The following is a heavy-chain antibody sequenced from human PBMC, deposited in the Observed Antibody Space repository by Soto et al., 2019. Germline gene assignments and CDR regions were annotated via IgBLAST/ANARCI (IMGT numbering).Heavy chain of an antibody. D-gene: IGHD6-19*01. CDR3: ARDLGRRYSSGWYFDY. J-gene: IGHJ4*02. CDR1: GGSISSYY. V-gene: IGHV4-4*07. Sequence: QVQLQESGPGLVKPSETLSLTCTVSGGSISSYYWSWIRQPAGKGLEWIGRLYTSGSTNYNPSLKSRVTMSEDTSKNQFSLKLSSVTAADTAVYYCARDLGRRYSSGWYFDYWGQGTLVTVSS. CDR2: LYTSGST.